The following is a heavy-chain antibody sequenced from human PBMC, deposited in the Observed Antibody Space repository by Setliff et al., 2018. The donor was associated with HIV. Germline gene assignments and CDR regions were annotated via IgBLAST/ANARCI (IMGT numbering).Heavy chain of an antibody. D-gene: IGHD2-15*01. CDR3: AVPYCGGGNCWSSASLPPAGWFDP. CDR2: IIPMYGVA. CDR1: GGTFSSYV. J-gene: IGHJ5*02. V-gene: IGHV1-69*05. Sequence: SVKVSCKASGGTFSSYVISWVRQAPGQGPEWMGGIIPMYGVANYAQKFQGRVTITTDESTSTAYMELSSLRSEDTAVYYCAVPYCGGGNCWSSASLPPAGWFDPWGQGTLVTVSS.